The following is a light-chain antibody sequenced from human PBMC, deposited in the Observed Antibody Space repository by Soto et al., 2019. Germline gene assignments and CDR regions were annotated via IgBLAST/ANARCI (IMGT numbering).Light chain of an antibody. CDR3: QQRAGWPRT. J-gene: IGKJ1*01. Sequence: EIVLTQSPATLSLSPGERATLSCRASQSVSNYLTWYQQKPGQAPRLLVYDTFNRANGVPARFTGSGSDTDVTLTISSLEPEDFAVYYCQQRAGWPRTFGQGTKVEIK. V-gene: IGKV3-11*01. CDR2: DTF. CDR1: QSVSNY.